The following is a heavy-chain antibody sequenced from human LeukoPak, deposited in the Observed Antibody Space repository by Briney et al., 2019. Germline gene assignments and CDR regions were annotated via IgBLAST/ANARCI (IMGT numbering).Heavy chain of an antibody. CDR1: GFTFSSYG. V-gene: IGHV3-30*18. J-gene: IGHJ4*02. CDR3: AKDRSSSWAIDY. CDR2: ISYDGSDK. D-gene: IGHD6-13*01. Sequence: GRSLRLSCAASGFTFSSYGMHWVRQAPGKGLEWVAVISYDGSDKYSADSVKGRFTISRDNSKNMVFLQMNSLRAEDTALYYCAKDRSSSWAIDYWGQGTLVTVSS.